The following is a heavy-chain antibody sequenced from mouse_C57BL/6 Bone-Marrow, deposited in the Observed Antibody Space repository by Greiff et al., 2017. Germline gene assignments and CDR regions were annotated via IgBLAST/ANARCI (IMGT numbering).Heavy chain of an antibody. CDR2: IDPSDRET. V-gene: IGHV1-52*01. Sequence: VQLQQPGAELVRPGSSVKLSCKASGYTFTSYWMHWVKQRPIQGLEWIGNIDPSDRETHYNQKFKDKATLTVDKSSSTAYMQLSRLTSEDSAVYFCVCGYSGNSAFGYCCQGTTLTVSS. D-gene: IGHD1-1*01. CDR1: GYTFTSYW. J-gene: IGHJ2*01. CDR3: VCGYSGNSAFGY.